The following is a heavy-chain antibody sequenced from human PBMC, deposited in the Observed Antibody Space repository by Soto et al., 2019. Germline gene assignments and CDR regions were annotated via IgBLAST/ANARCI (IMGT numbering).Heavy chain of an antibody. V-gene: IGHV3-30*18. CDR2: ISYDGSNK. CDR3: AKEKYPYGSGSYDLSWFDP. D-gene: IGHD3-10*01. J-gene: IGHJ5*02. CDR1: GFTFSRYG. Sequence: GGSLRLSCAASGFTFSRYGMHWVRQAPGKGLEWVAVISYDGSNKYYADSVKGRFTISRDNSKNTLYLQMNSLRAEDTAVYYCAKEKYPYGSGSYDLSWFDPWGQGTLVTVSS.